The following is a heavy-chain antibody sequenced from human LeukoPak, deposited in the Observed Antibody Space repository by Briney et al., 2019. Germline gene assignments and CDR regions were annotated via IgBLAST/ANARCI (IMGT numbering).Heavy chain of an antibody. D-gene: IGHD6-19*01. J-gene: IGHJ4*02. CDR2: IYYSGST. CDR1: GGSISSYY. CDR3: ARGIAVAGRRILPTYCFDY. Sequence: PSETLSLTCTVSGGSISSYYWSWIRQPPGKGLEWIGYIYYSGSTNYNPSLKSRVTISVDTSKNQFSLKLSSVTAADTAVYYCARGIAVAGRRILPTYCFDYWGQGTLVTVSS. V-gene: IGHV4-59*01.